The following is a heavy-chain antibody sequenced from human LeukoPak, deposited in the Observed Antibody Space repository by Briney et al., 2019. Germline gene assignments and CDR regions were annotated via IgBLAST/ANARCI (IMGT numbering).Heavy chain of an antibody. J-gene: IGHJ4*02. V-gene: IGHV4-34*01. CDR3: ARAGSQRYYYGSGSYGRSSFFDY. CDR2: INHSGST. Sequence: SETLSLTCAVYRGSFSGYYWSWIRQPPGKGLEWIGEINHSGSTNYNPSLKSRVTISVDTSKNQFSLKLSSVTAADTAVYYCARAGSQRYYYGSGSYGRSSFFDYWGQGTLVTVSS. CDR1: RGSFSGYY. D-gene: IGHD3-10*01.